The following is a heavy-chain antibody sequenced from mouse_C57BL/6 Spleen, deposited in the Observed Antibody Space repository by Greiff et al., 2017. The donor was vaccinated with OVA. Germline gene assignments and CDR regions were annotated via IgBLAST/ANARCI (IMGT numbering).Heavy chain of an antibody. CDR2: INYDGSST. D-gene: IGHD1-1*01. J-gene: IGHJ1*03. V-gene: IGHV5-16*02. CDR3: ARRFVTTVVADWYFDV. CDR1: GFTFSDYY. Sequence: DVKLVESEGGLVQPGSSMKLSCTASGFTFSDYYMAWVRQVPEKGLEWVANINYDGSSTYYLDSLKSRFIISRDNAKNILYLQMSSLKSEDTATYYCARRFVTTVVADWYFDVWGTGTTVTVSS.